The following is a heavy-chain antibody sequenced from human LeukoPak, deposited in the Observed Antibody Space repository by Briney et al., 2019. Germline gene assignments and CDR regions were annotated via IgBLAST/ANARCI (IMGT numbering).Heavy chain of an antibody. D-gene: IGHD5-18*01. CDR1: GGSISSSSYY. CDR3: ARGGYSYGALWYFDL. Sequence: SETLSLTCTVSGGSISSSSYYWGWIRQPPGKGLEWIGEINHSGSTNYNPSLKSRVTISVDTSKNQFSLKLSSVTAADTAVYYCARGGYSYGALWYFDLWGRGTLVTVSS. CDR2: INHSGST. J-gene: IGHJ2*01. V-gene: IGHV4-39*07.